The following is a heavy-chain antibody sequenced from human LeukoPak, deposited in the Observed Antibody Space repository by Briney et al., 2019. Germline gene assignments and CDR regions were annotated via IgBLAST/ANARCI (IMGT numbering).Heavy chain of an antibody. Sequence: GGSLRLSCAASGFTFSSYSMNWVRQAPGKGREGVAYISSSSSTIYYADAVKGRFTISRDNAKNSLYLQMNSLRVEDTAVYYCASLGGRSLRLGGALDYWGQGTLVTVSS. D-gene: IGHD2-15*01. V-gene: IGHV3-48*04. CDR2: ISSSSSTI. CDR3: ASLGGRSLRLGGALDY. CDR1: GFTFSSYS. J-gene: IGHJ4*02.